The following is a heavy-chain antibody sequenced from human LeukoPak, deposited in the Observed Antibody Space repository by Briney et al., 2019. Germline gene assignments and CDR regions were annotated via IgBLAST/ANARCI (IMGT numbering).Heavy chain of an antibody. J-gene: IGHJ5*02. CDR2: ISGSGGST. Sequence: AGSLRLSCAASGFTSSSYAMSWVRQAPGKGLEWVSAISGSGGSTYYADSVKGRFTISRDNSKNTLYLQMNSLRAEDTAVYYCAGLELLGWFDPWGQGTLVTVSS. D-gene: IGHD1-7*01. CDR1: GFTSSSYA. V-gene: IGHV3-23*01. CDR3: AGLELLGWFDP.